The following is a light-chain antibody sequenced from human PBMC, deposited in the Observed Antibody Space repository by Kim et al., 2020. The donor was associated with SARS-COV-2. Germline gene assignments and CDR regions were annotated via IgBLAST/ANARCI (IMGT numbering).Light chain of an antibody. CDR1: SSDVGSDNR. V-gene: IGLV2-18*02. CDR3: SSYTSSSTLV. CDR2: EVS. Sequence: GQSVTIACTGTSSDVGSDNRVSWYQQPPGTAPKLMIYEVSNRPSGVPDRFSGSKSGNTASLTISGLQAEDEADYYCSSYTSSSTLVFGGGTQLTVL. J-gene: IGLJ2*01.